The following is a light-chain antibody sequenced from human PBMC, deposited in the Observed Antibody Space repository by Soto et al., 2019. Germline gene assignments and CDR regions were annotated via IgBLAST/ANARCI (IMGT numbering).Light chain of an antibody. Sequence: EIELTQSPGTLSLSLGERATLSCRASQSVPGNYLAWLQQRPGQAPRLLIHRASTRATGIPDRFSGSGSGTDFTLTISRLEPEDFAVYYCQQYSSTPWTLGQGTKVETK. J-gene: IGKJ1*01. CDR2: RAS. V-gene: IGKV3-20*01. CDR1: QSVPGNY. CDR3: QQYSSTPWT.